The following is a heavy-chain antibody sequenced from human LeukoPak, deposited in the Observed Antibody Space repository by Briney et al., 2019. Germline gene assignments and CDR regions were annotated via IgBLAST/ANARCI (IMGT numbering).Heavy chain of an antibody. V-gene: IGHV4-39*07. CDR1: GGSISSSSYY. CDR2: IYYSGST. Sequence: PSETLSLTCTVSGGSISSSSYYWGWIRQPPGKGLEWIGSIYYSGSTYYNPSLKSRVTMSVDTSKNQFSLKLSSVTAADTAVYYCARGGPHDYGDQGSRYYYYYYGMDVWGQGTTVTVSS. CDR3: ARGGPHDYGDQGSRYYYYYYGMDV. J-gene: IGHJ6*02. D-gene: IGHD4-17*01.